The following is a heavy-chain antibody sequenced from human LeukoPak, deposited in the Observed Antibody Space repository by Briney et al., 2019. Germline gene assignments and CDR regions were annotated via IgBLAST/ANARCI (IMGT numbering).Heavy chain of an antibody. D-gene: IGHD4-17*01. V-gene: IGHV2-5*01. CDR1: GFSLSTSGVA. Sequence: SGPTLVNPTQTLTLTCTFSGFSLSTSGVAVGWFRQPPGGALEWLALIYWNDGKYYSPSLKSRLTIAKDTSKDQVVLTMTNMDPVDTATFYCARRRSPSNGDWFDPWGQGTLVTVSS. CDR3: ARRRSPSNGDWFDP. J-gene: IGHJ5*02. CDR2: IYWNDGK.